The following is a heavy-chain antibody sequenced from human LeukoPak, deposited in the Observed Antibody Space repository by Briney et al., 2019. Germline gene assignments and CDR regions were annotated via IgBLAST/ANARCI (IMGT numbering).Heavy chain of an antibody. V-gene: IGHV1-8*01. D-gene: IGHD3-22*01. CDR3: ATVRRDSSGYYYGVFDY. J-gene: IGHJ4*02. Sequence: ASVKVSCKASGYTFTSYDINWVRQATGQGLEWMGWMNPNSGNTGYAQKFQGRVTMTRNTSISTAYMELSSLRSEDTAVYYCATVRRDSSGYYYGVFDYWGQGTLVTVSS. CDR2: MNPNSGNT. CDR1: GYTFTSYD.